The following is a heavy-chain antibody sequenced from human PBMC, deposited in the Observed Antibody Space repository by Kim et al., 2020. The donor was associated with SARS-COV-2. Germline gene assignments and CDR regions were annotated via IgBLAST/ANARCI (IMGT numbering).Heavy chain of an antibody. V-gene: IGHV1-3*01. D-gene: IGHD6-19*01. J-gene: IGHJ5*02. Sequence: KYSQKFEGRVTITRETSASTAYMELSSLRSEDTAVYYCARLGPGYSSGSWGQGTLVTVSS. CDR3: ARLGPGYSSGS.